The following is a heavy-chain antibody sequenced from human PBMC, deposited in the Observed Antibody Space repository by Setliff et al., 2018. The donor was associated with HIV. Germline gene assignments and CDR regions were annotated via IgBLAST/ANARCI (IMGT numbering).Heavy chain of an antibody. CDR3: ATYSSAWFEFFQH. CDR1: GVSISDHY. D-gene: IGHD6-19*01. J-gene: IGHJ1*01. CDR2: IYYGGST. V-gene: IGHV4-59*11. Sequence: SETLSLTCSVSGVSISDHYWSWIRQPPGKGLEWIGYIYYGGSTKYNPSLRSRVTISADTSKNQFSLKLTSVTAADTAVYYCATYSSAWFEFFQHWGLGTLVTVPS.